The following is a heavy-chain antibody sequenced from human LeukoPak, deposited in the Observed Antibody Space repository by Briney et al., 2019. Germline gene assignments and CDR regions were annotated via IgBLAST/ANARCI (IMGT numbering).Heavy chain of an antibody. Sequence: PGGSLRLSCAASGFTFSDYYMSWIRQAPGKGLEWVSYISSSGSTTYYADSVKGRFTISRDNAKNSLYLQMNSLRAEDTAVYYCARDILYYDSRTVFDYWGQGTLVTVSS. J-gene: IGHJ4*02. D-gene: IGHD3-3*01. V-gene: IGHV3-11*01. CDR1: GFTFSDYY. CDR3: ARDILYYDSRTVFDY. CDR2: ISSSGSTT.